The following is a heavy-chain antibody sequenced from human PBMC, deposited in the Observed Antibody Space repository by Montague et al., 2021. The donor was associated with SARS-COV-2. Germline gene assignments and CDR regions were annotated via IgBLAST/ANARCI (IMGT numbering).Heavy chain of an antibody. D-gene: IGHD3-22*01. V-gene: IGHV4-31*03. Sequence: TLSLTCTVSGGSISSGGYYWSWIRQHPGKGLEWIGYIYYSGSTXYNPSLKSRVTISVDTSKNQFSLKLSSVTAADTAVYYCARVRITMIVVVDAFDIWGQGTMVTVSS. CDR1: GGSISSGGYY. CDR2: IYYSGST. CDR3: ARVRITMIVVVDAFDI. J-gene: IGHJ3*02.